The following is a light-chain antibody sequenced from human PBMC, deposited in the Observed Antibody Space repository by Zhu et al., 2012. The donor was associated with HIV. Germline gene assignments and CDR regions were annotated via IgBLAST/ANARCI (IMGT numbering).Light chain of an antibody. Sequence: DIQMTQSPSTLSASVGDRVTTTCRASQSISYWLAWYQQKPGKAPKLLIYKASSLESGVPSRFIGSGFGTEFTLTINSLQPDDFATYYCQQYNSYSPSYTFGQGTKLEIK. J-gene: IGKJ2*01. CDR1: QSISYW. V-gene: IGKV1-5*03. CDR3: QQYNSYSPSYT. CDR2: KAS.